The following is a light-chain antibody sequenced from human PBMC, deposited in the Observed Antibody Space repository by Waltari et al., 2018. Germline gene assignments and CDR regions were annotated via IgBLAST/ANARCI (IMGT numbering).Light chain of an antibody. J-gene: IGLJ1*01. CDR3: QVWDSSTRV. Sequence: SYELTQPLSVSVALGQTARITCGGNNIGSKDVHWYQQKPGKAPVLVIYRDSNRPSGIPERFSGSNSGNTATLTISRAQAGDEADYYCQVWDSSTRVFGTGTKVTVL. CDR1: NIGSKD. V-gene: IGLV3-9*01. CDR2: RDS.